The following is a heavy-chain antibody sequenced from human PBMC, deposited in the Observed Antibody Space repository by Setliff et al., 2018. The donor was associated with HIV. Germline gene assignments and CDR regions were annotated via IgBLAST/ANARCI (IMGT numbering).Heavy chain of an antibody. CDR3: ARSGGGYYTKNINWFDP. D-gene: IGHD3-3*01. Sequence: VKVSCKASGGTFSSFAIHWVRQAPGQGLEWMGGIIPMFGTANYAQKFHGRVTITADESTNTAYMELSSLRSEDTAVYYCARSGGGYYTKNINWFDPWGQGTLVTVSS. V-gene: IGHV1-69*13. J-gene: IGHJ5*02. CDR1: GGTFSSFA. CDR2: IIPMFGTA.